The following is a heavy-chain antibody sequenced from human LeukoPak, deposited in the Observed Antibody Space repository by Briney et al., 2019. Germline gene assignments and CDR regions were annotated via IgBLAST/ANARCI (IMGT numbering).Heavy chain of an antibody. CDR3: ATDGAYYYGSGSYFH. V-gene: IGHV1-69-2*01. CDR1: VYTFTDYY. Sequence: ASVKVSCKPSVYTFTDYYMHWVQQAPGKGLERMGRVDPEDGETIYAEKFQGRVTIPADTSTDTAYMELSSLRSEDTAVYYCATDGAYYYGSGSYFHWGQGTLVTVSS. CDR2: VDPEDGET. J-gene: IGHJ4*02. D-gene: IGHD3-10*01.